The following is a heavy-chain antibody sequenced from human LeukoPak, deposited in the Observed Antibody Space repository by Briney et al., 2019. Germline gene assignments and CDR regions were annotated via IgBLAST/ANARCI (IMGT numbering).Heavy chain of an antibody. CDR3: ARQGYGDYYFQH. V-gene: IGHV3-7*01. CDR2: IKQDGSEK. D-gene: IGHD4-17*01. J-gene: IGHJ1*01. Sequence: PGGSLRLSCAASGFTFSNYWMSWVRQAPGKGLEWVANIKQDGSEKYYVDSVKGRFTISRDNAKNSLYLQMNSLRAVDTAVYYCARQGYGDYYFQHCGQGTLVTVSS. CDR1: GFTFSNYW.